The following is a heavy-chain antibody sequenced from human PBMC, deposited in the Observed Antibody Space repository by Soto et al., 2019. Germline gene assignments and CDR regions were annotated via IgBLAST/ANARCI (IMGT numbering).Heavy chain of an antibody. CDR1: GFMFNNYA. V-gene: IGHV3-23*01. CDR3: AKGLYYYDSSGYRLFDY. J-gene: IGHJ4*02. Sequence: TGGSLRLSCAASGFMFNNYAMSWVRQAPGKWLEWVSTVSVSGGTTYYADSLKGRFTISRDNSKKTVYLQMNRLRADDTAIYYCAKGLYYYDSSGYRLFDYWGQGXLVTVYS. D-gene: IGHD3-22*01. CDR2: VSVSGGTT.